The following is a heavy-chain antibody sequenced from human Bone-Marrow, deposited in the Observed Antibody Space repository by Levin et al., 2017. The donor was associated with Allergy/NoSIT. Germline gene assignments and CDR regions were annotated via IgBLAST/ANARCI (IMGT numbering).Heavy chain of an antibody. CDR3: AKGGSTSCYSALDY. V-gene: IGHV3-23*01. Sequence: GESLKISCAASGFTFSSYAMSWVRQAPGKGLEWVSVISGSGGNTYYADSVKGRFTISRDSSENTLYLQMNNLRAEDTAVYYCAKGGSTSCYSALDYWGQGTLITVSS. CDR2: ISGSGGNT. D-gene: IGHD2-2*01. CDR1: GFTFSSYA. J-gene: IGHJ4*02.